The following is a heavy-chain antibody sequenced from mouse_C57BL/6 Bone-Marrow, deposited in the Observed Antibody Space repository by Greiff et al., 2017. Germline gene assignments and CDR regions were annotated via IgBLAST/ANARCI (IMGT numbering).Heavy chain of an antibody. Sequence: QVQLQQSGPELVKPGASVKISCKASGYAFSSSWMNWVKQRPGKGLEWIGRIYPGDGDTNYNGKFKGKATLTADKSSSTAYMQRSSLTSEDSAVYFCARRSGTDWGQGTLGTVSA. D-gene: IGHD3-3*01. V-gene: IGHV1-82*01. CDR3: ARRSGTD. CDR1: GYAFSSSW. J-gene: IGHJ3*01. CDR2: IYPGDGDT.